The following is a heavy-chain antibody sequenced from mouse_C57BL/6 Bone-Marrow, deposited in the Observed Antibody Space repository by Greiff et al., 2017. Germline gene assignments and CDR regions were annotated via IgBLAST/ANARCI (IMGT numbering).Heavy chain of an antibody. V-gene: IGHV5-6*01. CDR2: ISSGGSYS. CDR3: AAQALFLYAMDY. CDR1: GFTFSSYG. D-gene: IGHD3-2*02. Sequence: EVQGVESGGDLVKPGGSLKLSCAASGFTFSSYGMSWVRQTPDKRLEWVATISSGGSYSSYPDSVKGRFTISRDNAKNTLYLQMSSLKSEDTAMYYCAAQALFLYAMDYWGQGTSVTVSA. J-gene: IGHJ4*01.